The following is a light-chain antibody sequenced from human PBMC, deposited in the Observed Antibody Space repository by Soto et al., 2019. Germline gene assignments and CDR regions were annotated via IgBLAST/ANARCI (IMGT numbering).Light chain of an antibody. J-gene: IGLJ2*01. CDR3: SSYATGSTVV. CDR2: EGS. Sequence: QSALTQPASVSGSPGQSITISCTGTSSDVGSYNLVSWYQQHPGKAPKLMIYEGSKGPSGVSNRFSGSKSGNTASLTISGLQAEYEADYYCSSYATGSTVVFGGGTKLTVL. CDR1: SSDVGSYNL. V-gene: IGLV2-23*01.